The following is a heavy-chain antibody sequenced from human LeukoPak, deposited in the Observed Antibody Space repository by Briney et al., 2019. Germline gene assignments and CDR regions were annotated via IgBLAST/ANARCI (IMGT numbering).Heavy chain of an antibody. D-gene: IGHD3-10*01. CDR1: GYTFTGYY. CDR3: ARAEVFQVLLWFGGDLGPGRRFDP. Sequence: GASVKVSCKASGYTFTGYYMHWVRQAPGQGLEWMGWINPNSGGTNYAQKFQGRVTMTRDTSISTAYMELSRLRSDDPAVYYCARAEVFQVLLWFGGDLGPGRRFDPWGQGTLVTVSS. V-gene: IGHV1-2*02. CDR2: INPNSGGT. J-gene: IGHJ5*02.